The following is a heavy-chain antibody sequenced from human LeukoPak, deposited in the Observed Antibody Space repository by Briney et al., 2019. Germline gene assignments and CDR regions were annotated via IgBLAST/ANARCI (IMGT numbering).Heavy chain of an antibody. CDR1: GFTFSSYA. J-gene: IGHJ4*02. CDR3: ARERVGSSWYFDY. CDR2: IKQDGSEK. V-gene: IGHV3-7*03. Sequence: GRSLRLSCAASGFTFSSYAMHWVRQALGKGLEWVANIKQDGSEKYYVDSVKGRFTISRDNAKNSLYLQMNSLRAEDTAVYYCARERVGSSWYFDYWGQGTLVTVSS. D-gene: IGHD6-13*01.